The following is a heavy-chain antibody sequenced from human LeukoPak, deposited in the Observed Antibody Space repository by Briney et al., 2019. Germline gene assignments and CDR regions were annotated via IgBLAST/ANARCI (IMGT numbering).Heavy chain of an antibody. J-gene: IGHJ4*02. CDR1: GATFSIYA. D-gene: IGHD6-19*01. Sequence: GAAVTLCFKASGATFSIYAISWVRQAPGQGLEWMGGIIPIFGTANYAQKFQGRVTITADESTSTAYMELSSLRSEDTAVYYCARVEGSGWYDYWGQGTLVTVSS. CDR3: ARVEGSGWYDY. CDR2: IIPIFGTA. V-gene: IGHV1-69*13.